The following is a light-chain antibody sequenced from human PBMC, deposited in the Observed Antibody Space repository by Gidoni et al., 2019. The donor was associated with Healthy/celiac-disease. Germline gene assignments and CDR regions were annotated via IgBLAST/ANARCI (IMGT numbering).Light chain of an antibody. CDR2: AAS. CDR1: QSISSY. J-gene: IGKJ1*01. CDR3: QQSYSTRGT. Sequence: DIQMTPSPSSLSASVGDRVTITCRASQSISSYLNWYQQKPGKAPKLLIYAASSLQSGVPSRFSGSGSGTDFTLTISILQPEDFATYYCQQSYSTRGTFGQGTKVEIK. V-gene: IGKV1-39*01.